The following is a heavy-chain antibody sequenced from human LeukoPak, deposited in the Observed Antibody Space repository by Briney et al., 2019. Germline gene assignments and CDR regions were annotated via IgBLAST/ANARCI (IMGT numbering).Heavy chain of an antibody. CDR1: GFTFSSYS. V-gene: IGHV3-48*04. J-gene: IGHJ4*02. D-gene: IGHD7-27*01. Sequence: AGGSLRLSCAASGFTFSSYSMNWVRQAPGKGLEWVSYISSASTTIYYVDSVKGRFTVSRDNAKNSLSLQMDSLRAEDTAVYYCATIKSGASDYWGQGTLVTVSS. CDR3: ATIKSGASDY. CDR2: ISSASTTI.